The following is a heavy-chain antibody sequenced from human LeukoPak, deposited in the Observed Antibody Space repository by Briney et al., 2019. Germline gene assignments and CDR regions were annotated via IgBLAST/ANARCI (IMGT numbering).Heavy chain of an antibody. Sequence: GGSLRLSCAASGFTLSSYWMSWVRQAPGKGLEWVANIKQDGSEKYYVDSVKGRFTISRDNAKNSLYLQMNSLRAEDTAVYYCAREAIAVAGNWFDPWGQGTLVTVSS. J-gene: IGHJ5*02. CDR1: GFTLSSYW. CDR2: IKQDGSEK. CDR3: AREAIAVAGNWFDP. V-gene: IGHV3-7*01. D-gene: IGHD6-19*01.